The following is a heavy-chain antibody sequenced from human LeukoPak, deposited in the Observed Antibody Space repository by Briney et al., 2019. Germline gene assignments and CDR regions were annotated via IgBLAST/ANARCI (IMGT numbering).Heavy chain of an antibody. CDR3: ARDGRDGSGSYYNYYYGMDV. D-gene: IGHD3-10*01. CDR1: GFTFSSYS. Sequence: PGGSLRLSCAASGFTFSSYSINWVRQAPGKGLEWVSSISSSSSYIYYADSVKGRFTISRDNAKDSLYLQMNSLRAEDTAVYYCARDGRDGSGSYYNYYYGMDVWGKGTTVTVSS. J-gene: IGHJ6*04. CDR2: ISSSSSYI. V-gene: IGHV3-21*01.